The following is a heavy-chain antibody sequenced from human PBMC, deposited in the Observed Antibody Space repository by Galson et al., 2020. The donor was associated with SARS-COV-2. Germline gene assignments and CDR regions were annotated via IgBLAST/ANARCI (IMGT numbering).Heavy chain of an antibody. CDR1: GFTFSNYA. D-gene: IGHD6-13*01. CDR2: IGGGDGTT. CDR3: ARPSRGVAAPDY. J-gene: IGHJ4*02. Sequence: TGGSLRLSCAAPGFTFSNYAMTWVRQAPGKGLEWVSVIGGGDGTTYYADSVKGRFTISRDNSKNTLYLQMKSLRADDTAVYYCARPSRGVAAPDYWGQGTLVTVSS. V-gene: IGHV3-23*01.